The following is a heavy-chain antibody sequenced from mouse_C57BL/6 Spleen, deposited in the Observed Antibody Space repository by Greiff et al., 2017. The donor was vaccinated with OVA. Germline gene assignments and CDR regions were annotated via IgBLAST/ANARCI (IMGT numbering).Heavy chain of an antibody. CDR2: IYPGDGDT. D-gene: IGHD2-1*01. V-gene: IGHV1-80*01. Sequence: VKLQESGAELVKPGASVKISCKASGYAFSSYWMNWVKQRPGKGLEWIGQIYPGDGDTNYNGKFKGKATLTADKSSSTAYMQLSSLTSEDSAVYFCARGGNFYFDYWGQGTTLTVSS. CDR3: ARGGNFYFDY. CDR1: GYAFSSYW. J-gene: IGHJ2*01.